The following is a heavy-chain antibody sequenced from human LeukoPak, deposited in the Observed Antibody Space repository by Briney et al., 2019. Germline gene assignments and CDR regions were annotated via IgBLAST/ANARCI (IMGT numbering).Heavy chain of an antibody. CDR2: IYYSGST. D-gene: IGHD3-22*01. V-gene: IGHV4-59*01. J-gene: IGHJ4*02. CDR1: GGSIGSYY. Sequence: SETLSLTCTVSGGSIGSYYWSWIRQPPGKGLEWIGYIYYSGSTNYNPSLKSRVTISVDTSKNQFSLKLSSVTAADTAVYYCARYYYDSSGYYDYFDYWGQGTLVTVSS. CDR3: ARYYYDSSGYYDYFDY.